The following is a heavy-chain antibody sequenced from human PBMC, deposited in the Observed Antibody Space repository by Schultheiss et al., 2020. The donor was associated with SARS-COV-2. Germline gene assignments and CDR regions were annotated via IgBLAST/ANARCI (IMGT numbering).Heavy chain of an antibody. J-gene: IGHJ6*02. V-gene: IGHV4-39*07. CDR3: AKDRAIGVVGVTYYYYGMDV. CDR2: IHHSGTTT. D-gene: IGHD1-26*01. Sequence: SQTLSLTCTVSGGSISSSSYYWGWIRQPPGKGLEWIGEIHHSGTTTNYSPSLKSRVTISVDKSKNQFSLQLNSVTPEDTAVYYCAKDRAIGVVGVTYYYYGMDVWGQGTTVTVSS. CDR1: GGSISSSSYY.